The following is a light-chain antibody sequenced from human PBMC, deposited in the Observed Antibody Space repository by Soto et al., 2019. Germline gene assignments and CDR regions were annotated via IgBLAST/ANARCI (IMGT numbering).Light chain of an antibody. CDR2: EVT. CDR3: LSHTSSSTYV. Sequence: QSALTQPASLSGSPGQSITISCTGTNRDIGYYNYVSWYQQHPGKAPKLMIFEVTKRPSGVSNRFSGSKSGNTASLTISGLQAEDEAEYYCLSHTSSSTYVFGSGTKVTVL. CDR1: NRDIGYYNY. J-gene: IGLJ1*01. V-gene: IGLV2-14*01.